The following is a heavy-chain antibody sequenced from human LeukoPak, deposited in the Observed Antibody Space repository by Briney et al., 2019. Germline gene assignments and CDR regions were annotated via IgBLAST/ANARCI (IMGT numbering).Heavy chain of an antibody. V-gene: IGHV1-8*01. Sequence: GASVKVSCKASGYTFTSYDINWVRQATGQGLEWMGWMNPNSGNTGYAQKFQGRVTMTRNTSISTAYMELSSLRSEDTAVFYCATSKYSSTSSPLDYWGQGTLVTVSS. CDR3: ATSKYSSTSSPLDY. CDR2: MNPNSGNT. CDR1: GYTFTSYD. D-gene: IGHD6-13*01. J-gene: IGHJ4*02.